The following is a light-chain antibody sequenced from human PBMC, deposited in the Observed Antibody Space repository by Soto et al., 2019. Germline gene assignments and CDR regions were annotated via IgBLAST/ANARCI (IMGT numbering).Light chain of an antibody. J-gene: IGKJ4*01. CDR3: QQYGSSPPTLT. CDR1: QSVSSSY. CDR2: SAS. V-gene: IGKV3-20*01. Sequence: EIVLTQSPGTLSLSPGERATLSCRASQSVSSSYLAWYQQKPGQAPRLLIYSASSRATGIPDRFSGSGSGTDFTLTISRLEPEDFAVYYCQQYGSSPPTLTFGGGTKVAIK.